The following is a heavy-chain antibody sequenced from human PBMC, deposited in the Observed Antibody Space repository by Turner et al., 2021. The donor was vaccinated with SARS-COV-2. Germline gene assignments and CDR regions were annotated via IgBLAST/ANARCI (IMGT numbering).Heavy chain of an antibody. D-gene: IGHD1-7*01. Sequence: QLQLQESGPGLVKPSQTLSLTCTVSGGSISSGDYYWSWIRQPPGKGLEGIGYIYYSGSTYYNPSLKSRITISVDTSKNQFSLKLSSVTAADTAVYYCARVPRYNWNYSFDYWGQGTLVTVSS. V-gene: IGHV4-30-4*01. J-gene: IGHJ4*02. CDR1: GGSISSGDYY. CDR3: ARVPRYNWNYSFDY. CDR2: IYYSGST.